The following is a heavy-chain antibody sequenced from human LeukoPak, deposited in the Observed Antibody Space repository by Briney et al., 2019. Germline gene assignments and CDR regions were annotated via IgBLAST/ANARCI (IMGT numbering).Heavy chain of an antibody. Sequence: ASVKVSCKASGYTFTSYDINWVRQATGQGLEWMGWMNPNSGNTGYAQKFQGRVTITADESTSTAYMELSSLRSEDTAVYYRARVKVPAATHAAFDIWGQGTMVTVSS. J-gene: IGHJ3*02. D-gene: IGHD2-2*01. CDR2: MNPNSGNT. V-gene: IGHV1-8*03. CDR3: ARVKVPAATHAAFDI. CDR1: GYTFTSYD.